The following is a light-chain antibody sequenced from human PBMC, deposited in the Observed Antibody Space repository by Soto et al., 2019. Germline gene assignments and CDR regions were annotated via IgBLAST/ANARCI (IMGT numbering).Light chain of an antibody. CDR2: EDN. CDR1: SGNIASSF. CDR3: LSYDTANQV. V-gene: IGLV6-57*01. J-gene: IGLJ2*01. Sequence: NFMLTQPHSVSESPGRTVTISCTRSSGNIASSFVQWLQQRPGSSPTTVIYEDNQRPSGVPDRFSGSIDSSSNSASLTISGLKAEDEADYYCLSYDTANQVFGAGTKVTVL.